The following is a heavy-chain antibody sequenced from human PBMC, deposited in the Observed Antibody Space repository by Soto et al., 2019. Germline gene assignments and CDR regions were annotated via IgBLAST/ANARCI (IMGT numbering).Heavy chain of an antibody. CDR1: GFTFSDYY. D-gene: IGHD3-22*01. J-gene: IGHJ4*02. CDR3: ARDLGYYDSSGYFDY. CDR2: IDSSGSII. Sequence: PGGSLTLSCSASGFTFSDYYMSWIRQAPGKGLEWISYIDSSGSIIYYADSVKGRFTISRDNAKNSLYLQMNSLRAEDTAVYYCARDLGYYDSSGYFDYWGQGTLVTVSS. V-gene: IGHV3-11*01.